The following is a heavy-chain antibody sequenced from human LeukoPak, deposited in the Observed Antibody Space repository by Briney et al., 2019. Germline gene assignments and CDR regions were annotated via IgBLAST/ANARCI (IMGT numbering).Heavy chain of an antibody. Sequence: GGSLRLSCAASGFSFSHYWMDWVRQAPGKGLGWVANIKQDGIEKNYLDSVKGRFTISRDNAKNSLFLQMNSLRAEDTAVYYCARDWEGALDYWGQGTLVSVSS. D-gene: IGHD1-26*01. CDR2: IKQDGIEK. J-gene: IGHJ4*02. CDR3: ARDWEGALDY. V-gene: IGHV3-7*01. CDR1: GFSFSHYW.